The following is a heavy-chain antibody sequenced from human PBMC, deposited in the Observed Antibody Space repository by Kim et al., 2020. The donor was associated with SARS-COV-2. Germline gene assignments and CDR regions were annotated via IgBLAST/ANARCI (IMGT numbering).Heavy chain of an antibody. CDR2: INRAANTI. Sequence: GGSLRLSCAASGVMFSNYEMNWVRQAPGKGLEWIAYINRAANTINYAGSVRGRFTISRDNAKNSLYLQMSSLRLDDTAIYYCASRFSSFSGNWGQGTLVSVSP. V-gene: IGHV3-48*03. D-gene: IGHD6-19*01. J-gene: IGHJ4*02. CDR3: ASRFSSFSGN. CDR1: GVMFSNYE.